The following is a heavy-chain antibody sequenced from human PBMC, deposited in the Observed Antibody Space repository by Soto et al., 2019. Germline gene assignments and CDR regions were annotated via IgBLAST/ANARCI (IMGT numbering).Heavy chain of an antibody. D-gene: IGHD5-18*01. CDR1: GFTVSNNH. CDR3: ATGGDTAKDGY. V-gene: IGHV3-53*01. CDR2: IYYNGNT. J-gene: IGHJ4*02. Sequence: VQLVESGGGLIQPGGSLRLSCAASGFTVSNNHMTWVRQAQGRGPEWVSTIYYNGNTFYADSVKGRFTISRDNSKNMLYLQMNSLRAEDTALYYCATGGDTAKDGYWGQGTLVTVSS.